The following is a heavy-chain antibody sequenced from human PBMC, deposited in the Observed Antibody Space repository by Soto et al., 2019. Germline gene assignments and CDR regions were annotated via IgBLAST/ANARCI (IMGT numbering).Heavy chain of an antibody. CDR3: ARDHGDYGGTWFDP. D-gene: IGHD4-17*01. V-gene: IGHV4-34*01. CDR1: GGSFSGYY. J-gene: IGHJ5*02. CDR2: INHSGST. Sequence: QVQLQQWGAGLLKPSETLSLTCAVYGGSFSGYYWSWIRQPPGKGLEWIGEINHSGSTNYNPSLKSRVTISVDTSKNQFSLKLSSVTAADTAVYYCARDHGDYGGTWFDPWGQGTLVTVSS.